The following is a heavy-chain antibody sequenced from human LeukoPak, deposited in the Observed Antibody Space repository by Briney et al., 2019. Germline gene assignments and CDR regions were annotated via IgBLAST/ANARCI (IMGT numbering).Heavy chain of an antibody. D-gene: IGHD3-16*02. Sequence: PGASLTLSCQASGSWFRASGMHWVRQAPGMGPEWVAGISDDGRFENYADSVRGLISVSRDNSKKTLFLYLDSLRPEDTAVYFCARELDRHDALDLWGQGTKVTVSS. CDR1: GSWFRASG. CDR3: ARELDRHDALDL. CDR2: ISDDGRFE. J-gene: IGHJ3*01. V-gene: IGHV3-30*01.